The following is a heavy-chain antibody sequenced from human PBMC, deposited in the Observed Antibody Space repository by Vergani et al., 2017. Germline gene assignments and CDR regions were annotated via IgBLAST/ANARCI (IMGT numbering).Heavy chain of an antibody. CDR1: GDSISTGGQS. CDR3: ASDTHSGQRADR. D-gene: IGHD6-19*01. CDR2: IYTSGAT. V-gene: IGHV4-61*02. J-gene: IGHJ5*02. Sequence: QVQLQESGPRLVKPSQTLSLTCTVSGDSISTGGQSWTWLRQSAGKGLEWIGRIYTSGATNYNPSLRSRVTISVDTSKNQFSLTLTSVTAADTAVYYCASDTHSGQRADRWGQGILVTVTS.